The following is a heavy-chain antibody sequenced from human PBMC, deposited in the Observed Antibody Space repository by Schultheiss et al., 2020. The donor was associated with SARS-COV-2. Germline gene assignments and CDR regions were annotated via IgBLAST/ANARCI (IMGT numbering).Heavy chain of an antibody. J-gene: IGHJ4*02. CDR3: ARVEWPTYYFDY. CDR1: GFTFSSYS. V-gene: IGHV3-7*03. Sequence: GGSLRLSCAASGFTFSSYSMNWVRQAPGKGLEWVANIKQDGSEKYYVDSVKGRFTISRDNAKNSLYLQMNSLRAEDTAVYYCARVEWPTYYFDYWGQGTLVTVSS. CDR2: IKQDGSEK. D-gene: IGHD3-3*01.